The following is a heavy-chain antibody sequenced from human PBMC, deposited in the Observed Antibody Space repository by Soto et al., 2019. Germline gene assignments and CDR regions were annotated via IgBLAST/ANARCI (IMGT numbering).Heavy chain of an antibody. CDR3: AATHCSGGSCYSGGLDY. V-gene: IGHV1-58*02. CDR1: GFTFTSSA. J-gene: IGHJ4*02. D-gene: IGHD2-15*01. CDR2: IVVGSGNT. Sequence: SVKVSCKASGFTFTSSAMQWVRQARGQRLEWIGWIVVGSGNTNYAQKFQERVTITRDMSTSTAYMELSSLRSEDTAVYYCAATHCSGGSCYSGGLDYWGQGTLVTVSS.